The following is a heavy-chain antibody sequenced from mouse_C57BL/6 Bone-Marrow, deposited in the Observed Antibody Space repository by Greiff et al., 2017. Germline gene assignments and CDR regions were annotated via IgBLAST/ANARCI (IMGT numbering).Heavy chain of an antibody. CDR2: IYPGRGST. CDR1: GYTFTSYW. CDR3: AMDYGSSYGGAMDY. D-gene: IGHD1-1*01. Sequence: QVQLQQPGAELVKPGASVKMSCKASGYTFTSYWITWVKQRPGQGLEWIGDIYPGRGSTNYNEKFKSKATLTVDTSSSTAYMQLSSLTSEDAAVYYCAMDYGSSYGGAMDYWGQGTSVTVSS. J-gene: IGHJ4*01. V-gene: IGHV1-55*01.